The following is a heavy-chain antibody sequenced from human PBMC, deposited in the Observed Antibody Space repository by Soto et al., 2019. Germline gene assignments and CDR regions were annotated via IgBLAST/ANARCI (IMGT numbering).Heavy chain of an antibody. D-gene: IGHD4-17*01. J-gene: IGHJ5*02. CDR1: GFTFSSYS. Sequence: PGGSLILYCATSGFTFSSYSMSWVRQAPGKGLEWVSAISGSGGSTYYADSVKGRFTISRDNSKNTLYLQMNSLRAEDTAVYYCAKDRYGDYRFVPWGQGTLVTVPS. V-gene: IGHV3-23*01. CDR3: AKDRYGDYRFVP. CDR2: ISGSGGST.